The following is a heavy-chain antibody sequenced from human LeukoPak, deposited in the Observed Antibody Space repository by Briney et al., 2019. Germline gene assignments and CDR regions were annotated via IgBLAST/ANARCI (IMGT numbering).Heavy chain of an antibody. V-gene: IGHV4-59*01. Sequence: SETLSLTCTVSGDSISSYYWSWIRQPPGKGLEWIGYIYNSGSPNYNPSLKSRVTISVDTSKNHFSLKLSSVTAADTAVYYCATYSSSWYFYYWGQGNLVTVSS. CDR1: GDSISSYY. CDR2: IYNSGSP. CDR3: ATYSSSWYFYY. J-gene: IGHJ4*02. D-gene: IGHD6-13*01.